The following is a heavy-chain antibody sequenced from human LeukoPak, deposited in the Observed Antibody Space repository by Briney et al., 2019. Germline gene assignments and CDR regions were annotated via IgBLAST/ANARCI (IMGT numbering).Heavy chain of an antibody. D-gene: IGHD2-15*01. CDR1: GFTFSSSA. Sequence: GGSLRLSCAASGFTFSSSAMSWVRQAPGKGLEWVSAISNNGGYTYYADSVQGRFTISRDNSKSTLCLQMNSLRAEDTVVYYCAKQLGYCSDGSCYFPYWGQGTLVTVSS. CDR2: ISNNGGYT. CDR3: AKQLGYCSDGSCYFPY. V-gene: IGHV3-23*01. J-gene: IGHJ4*02.